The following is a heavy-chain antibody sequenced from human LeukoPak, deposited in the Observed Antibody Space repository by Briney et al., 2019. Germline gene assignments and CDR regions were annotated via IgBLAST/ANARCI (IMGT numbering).Heavy chain of an antibody. Sequence: PGGSLRLSCAASGFTFNSYAMSWVRQAPGKGLEWVAVISYDGSNKYYADSVKGRFTISRDNSKNTLYLQMNSLRAEDTAVYYCAREMYYYDSSGYDYWGQGTLVTVSS. CDR1: GFTFNSYA. CDR3: AREMYYYDSSGYDY. V-gene: IGHV3-30-3*01. J-gene: IGHJ4*02. CDR2: ISYDGSNK. D-gene: IGHD3-22*01.